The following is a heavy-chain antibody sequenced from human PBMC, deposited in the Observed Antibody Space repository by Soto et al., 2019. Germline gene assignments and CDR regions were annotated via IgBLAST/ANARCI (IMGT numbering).Heavy chain of an antibody. CDR3: ARHVIGYCGGDCYSGAFDI. V-gene: IGHV5-51*01. CDR1: GYSFTSYW. CDR2: IYPGDSDT. D-gene: IGHD2-21*02. Sequence: GESLKISCKGSGYSFTSYWIGWVRQMPGKGLEWMGIIYPGDSDTRYSPSFQGQVTISADKSISTAYLQWSSLKASDTATYYCARHVIGYCGGDCYSGAFDIWGQGTMVTVSS. J-gene: IGHJ3*02.